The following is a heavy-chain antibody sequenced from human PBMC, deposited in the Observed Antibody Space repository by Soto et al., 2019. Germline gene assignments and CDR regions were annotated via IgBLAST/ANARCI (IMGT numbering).Heavy chain of an antibody. CDR1: GFSFSDYP. D-gene: IGHD3-22*01. Sequence: QVQLVESGGGVVQPGRSLSLSCAASGFSFSDYPMHWVRQAPGKGLEWVASISSTGMKEYYGDSVKGRLTISRASSKNTLYLHRSSLRAEDTAVYYCARESWYSDSSGNYFSNYFDSWGQGTLVTVSS. J-gene: IGHJ4*02. CDR2: ISSTGMKE. CDR3: ARESWYSDSSGNYFSNYFDS. V-gene: IGHV3-30*04.